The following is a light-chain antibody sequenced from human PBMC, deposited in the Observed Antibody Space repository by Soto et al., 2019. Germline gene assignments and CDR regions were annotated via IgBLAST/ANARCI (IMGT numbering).Light chain of an antibody. V-gene: IGKV1-12*01. CDR1: QGIGDR. J-gene: IGKJ1*01. Sequence: DIQMTQSPSSVSASVGDRVTLTCRASQGIGDRLAWYQQKPGKVPQLLIYFASTLGSGVPSRFSGSGSGTDFILTINTLQADDFATYYCLHTYSFPRTLGQGTKV. CDR2: FAS. CDR3: LHTYSFPRT.